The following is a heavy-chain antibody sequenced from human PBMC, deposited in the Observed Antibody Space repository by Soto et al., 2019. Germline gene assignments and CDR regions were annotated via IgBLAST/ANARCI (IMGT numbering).Heavy chain of an antibody. CDR2: IHHSGNT. D-gene: IGHD3-22*01. CDR3: ARQVVVTSYYFDY. CDR1: GDFMNSADHS. J-gene: IGHJ4*02. Sequence: SETLSLTCAVSGDFMNSADHSWAWIRQPPGKGLEWIGYIHHSGNTYPNPALRSRLTMSVDRSKNQFSLKLTSVTATDTAIYYCARQVVVTSYYFDYWGPGTLVTVSS. V-gene: IGHV4-30-2*01.